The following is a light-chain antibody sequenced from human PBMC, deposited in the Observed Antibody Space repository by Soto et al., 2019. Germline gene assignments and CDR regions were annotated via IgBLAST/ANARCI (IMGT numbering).Light chain of an antibody. CDR1: NSDVGSYNY. Sequence: QSVLTQPASVSGSPGQSITISCTETNSDVGSYNYVSWHQQHPGKAPKLMIYNVYDRPSGISNRFSGSKSGNTASLTISGLQGEDEADYYCSSYTISRTYAFGNRTKVTVL. CDR3: SSYTISRTYA. CDR2: NVY. J-gene: IGLJ1*01. V-gene: IGLV2-14*01.